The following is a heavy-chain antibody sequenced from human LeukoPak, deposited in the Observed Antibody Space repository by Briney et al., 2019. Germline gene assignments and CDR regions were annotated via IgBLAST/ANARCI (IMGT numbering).Heavy chain of an antibody. D-gene: IGHD6-19*01. CDR1: GFRFSDYG. V-gene: IGHV3-30*02. Sequence: GGSLRLSCAASGFRFSDYGIHWVRQAPGKGLEWVAFIRFDATIKYYTDSVKGRFTISRDNSKNTVYFQMNSLRPEDTAVYYCARADYYFLMDVWGKGTTVTVSS. CDR3: ARADYYFLMDV. J-gene: IGHJ6*03. CDR2: IRFDATIK.